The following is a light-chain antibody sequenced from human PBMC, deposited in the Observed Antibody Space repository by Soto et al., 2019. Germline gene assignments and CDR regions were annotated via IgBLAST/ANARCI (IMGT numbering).Light chain of an antibody. CDR3: QQRSNWPLT. J-gene: IGKJ4*01. Sequence: EIVLTQSPATLSLSPGERATLSCRASQSVSSYLAWYQQKPGQAPRLLIYDASNRATGIPARFSGSGSGTDFTLTIRSLEPEDFAVYYCQQRSNWPLTFXGGTKVDIK. V-gene: IGKV3-11*01. CDR2: DAS. CDR1: QSVSSY.